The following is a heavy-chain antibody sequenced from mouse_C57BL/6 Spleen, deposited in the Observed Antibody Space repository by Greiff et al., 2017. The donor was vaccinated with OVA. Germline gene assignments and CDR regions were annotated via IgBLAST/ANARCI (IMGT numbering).Heavy chain of an antibody. CDR3: ARPAYYSNYDYAMDY. CDR2: ISGGGGNT. CDR1: GFTFSSYT. J-gene: IGHJ4*01. Sequence: EVQLVESGGGLVKPGGSLKLSCAASGFTFSSYTMSWVRQTPEKRLEWVATISGGGGNTYYPDSVKGRFTISRDNAKNTLYLQMSSLRSEDTALYYCARPAYYSNYDYAMDYWGQGTSVTVSS. V-gene: IGHV5-9*01. D-gene: IGHD2-5*01.